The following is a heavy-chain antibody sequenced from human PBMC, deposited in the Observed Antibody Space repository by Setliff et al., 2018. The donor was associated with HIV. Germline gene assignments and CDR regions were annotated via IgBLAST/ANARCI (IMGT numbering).Heavy chain of an antibody. Sequence: SGPTLVNPTQTLTLTCTFSGFSLSTSGVGVGWIRQPPGKALEWLALIYWNDYEHYSPSLQNRLTITKDTSKNQVVLTMTNMAPADTATYYCARVPSTLYDWDYWGQGTLVTVSS. V-gene: IGHV2-5*01. CDR3: ARVPSTLYDWDY. CDR2: IYWNDYE. J-gene: IGHJ4*02. CDR1: GFSLSTSGVG. D-gene: IGHD3-3*01.